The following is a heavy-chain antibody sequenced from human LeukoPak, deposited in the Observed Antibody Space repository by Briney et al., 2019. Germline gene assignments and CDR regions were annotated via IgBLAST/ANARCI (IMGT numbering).Heavy chain of an antibody. Sequence: PGGSLRLSCEASGFSFSAFAMHWVRQAPGKGLEWVAVSSYDGSNKYYADSVKGRFTISRDNSKNTLYLQMNSLRAEDTAVYYCARDQSQLDPNPQLWYYYGMDVWGQGTTVTVSS. J-gene: IGHJ6*02. D-gene: IGHD1-1*01. CDR3: ARDQSQLDPNPQLWYYYGMDV. CDR2: SSYDGSNK. CDR1: GFSFSAFA. V-gene: IGHV3-30-3*01.